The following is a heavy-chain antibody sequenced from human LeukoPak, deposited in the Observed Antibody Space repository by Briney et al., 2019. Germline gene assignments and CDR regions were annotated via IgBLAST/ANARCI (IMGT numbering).Heavy chain of an antibody. CDR3: ARVSPGSSSGYFQH. CDR2: INPNSGGT. Sequence: GASVKVSCKASGYTFTGYYMHWVRQAPGQGLEWMGWINPNSGGTNYAQKFQGRVTMTRDTSIRTAHMELSRLRSDDTAVYYCARVSPGSSSGYFQHWGQGTLVTVSS. V-gene: IGHV1-2*02. CDR1: GYTFTGYY. D-gene: IGHD6-6*01. J-gene: IGHJ1*01.